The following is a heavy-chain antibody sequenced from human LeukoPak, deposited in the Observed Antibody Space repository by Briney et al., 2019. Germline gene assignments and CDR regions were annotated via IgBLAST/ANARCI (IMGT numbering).Heavy chain of an antibody. V-gene: IGHV4-39*01. D-gene: IGHD3-3*01. CDR1: GGSMSTSTYY. J-gene: IGHJ4*02. CDR2: IYYSGST. CDR3: ATQRRIFGVVIIPPHFDY. Sequence: SETLSLTCTVPGGSMSTSTYYWGWIRQPPGKGLEWIGSIYYSGSTYYNPSLKSRVTISVDTSKNQFSLKLGSVTAADTAVYYCATQRRIFGVVIIPPHFDYWGQGTLVTVSS.